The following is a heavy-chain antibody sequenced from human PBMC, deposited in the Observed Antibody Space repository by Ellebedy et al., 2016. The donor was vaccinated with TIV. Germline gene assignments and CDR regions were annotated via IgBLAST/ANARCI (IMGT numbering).Heavy chain of an antibody. CDR1: GFTFSSYG. CDR2: ISSDGTNK. D-gene: IGHD6-19*01. Sequence: GESLKISCAASGFTFSSYGMHWVRQAPGKGLEWVAVISSDGTNKYYADSVKGRFTISRDNSKSMLYLQMNSLRVSDTAVYYCAKRSRSEEGSGWYPWGQGTLVTVSS. J-gene: IGHJ5*02. CDR3: AKRSRSEEGSGWYP. V-gene: IGHV3-30*18.